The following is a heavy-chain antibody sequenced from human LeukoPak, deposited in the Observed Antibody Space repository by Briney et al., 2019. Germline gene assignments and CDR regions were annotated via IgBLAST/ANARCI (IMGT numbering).Heavy chain of an antibody. V-gene: IGHV1-69*05. Sequence: GASVKVSCKASGGTFSSYAISWVRQAPGQGLEWMGGIIPIFGTANYAQKFQGRVTITTDESTSTAYMELSSLRSEDTAVYYCAKDIVAAGLFFDYWGQGTLVTVSS. D-gene: IGHD6-13*01. CDR2: IIPIFGTA. J-gene: IGHJ4*02. CDR1: GGTFSSYA. CDR3: AKDIVAAGLFFDY.